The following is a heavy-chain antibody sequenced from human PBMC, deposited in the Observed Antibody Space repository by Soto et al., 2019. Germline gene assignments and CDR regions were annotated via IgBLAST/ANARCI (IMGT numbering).Heavy chain of an antibody. J-gene: IGHJ4*02. CDR3: ARGRYGDY. Sequence: QVHLVQAGAEVKKPGASVKVSCKASGYTFTSYGITWVRQAPGQGLEWMGWISAHNGNTDYAQKLQGRVIVTRDTTTSTAYMELRSLLSHDTAVYYCARGRYGDYWGQGALVTVSS. CDR1: GYTFTSYG. D-gene: IGHD1-1*01. CDR2: ISAHNGNT. V-gene: IGHV1-18*01.